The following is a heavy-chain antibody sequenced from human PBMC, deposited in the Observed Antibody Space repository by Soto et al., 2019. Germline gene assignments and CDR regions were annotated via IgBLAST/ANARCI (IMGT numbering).Heavy chain of an antibody. D-gene: IGHD7-27*01. Sequence: GGSLRLSCAASGFTFSNAWMSWVRQAPGKGLEWVGRIKSKTDGGTTDYAAPVKGRFTISRDDSKNTLYLQMNSLKTEYTAVYYCTTELGAEGGNFDYWGQGTLVTVSS. CDR1: GFTFSNAW. CDR2: IKSKTDGGTT. V-gene: IGHV3-15*01. CDR3: TTELGAEGGNFDY. J-gene: IGHJ4*02.